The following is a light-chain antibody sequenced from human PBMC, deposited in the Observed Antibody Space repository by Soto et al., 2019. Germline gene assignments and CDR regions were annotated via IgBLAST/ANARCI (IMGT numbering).Light chain of an antibody. CDR2: GSY. CDR3: QQYHYWPPWT. Sequence: EIVLTQSPDTLSLSPGEGATLSCRASQSVSSSYLAWYHQRPGQAPRLLIYGSYSRATGIPDRFSGGGSGTDFTLTISRLEPEDFAVYFCQQYHYWPPWTSGQGTKVDIK. CDR1: QSVSSSY. J-gene: IGKJ1*01. V-gene: IGKV3-20*01.